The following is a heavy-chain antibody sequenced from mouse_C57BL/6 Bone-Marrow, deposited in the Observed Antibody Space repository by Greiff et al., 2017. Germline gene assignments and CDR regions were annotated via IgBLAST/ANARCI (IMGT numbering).Heavy chain of an antibody. CDR2: IDPSDSYT. V-gene: IGHV1-69*01. Sequence: VQLQQPGAELVMPGASVKLSCKASGYTFTSYWMHWVKQRPGQGLEWIGEIDPSDSYTNYNQKFKGKSTLTVDKYSSTAYMQLSSLTSEDSAVYYCARYYYSPYWYFDVWGTGTTVTVSS. J-gene: IGHJ1*03. CDR1: GYTFTSYW. D-gene: IGHD1-1*01. CDR3: ARYYYSPYWYFDV.